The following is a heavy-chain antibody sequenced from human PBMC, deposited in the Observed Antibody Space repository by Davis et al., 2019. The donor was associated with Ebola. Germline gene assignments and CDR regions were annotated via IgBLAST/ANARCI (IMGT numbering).Heavy chain of an antibody. CDR1: GYTFTGYY. Sequence: ASVKVSCKASGYTFTGYYMHWVRQAPGQGLEWMGWINPNSGGTNYAQKFQGRVTMTRDTSISTAYMELSRLRSDDTAVYYCARGGNIYDILTGYFDYWGQGTLVTVSS. D-gene: IGHD3-9*01. J-gene: IGHJ4*02. V-gene: IGHV1-2*02. CDR2: INPNSGGT. CDR3: ARGGNIYDILTGYFDY.